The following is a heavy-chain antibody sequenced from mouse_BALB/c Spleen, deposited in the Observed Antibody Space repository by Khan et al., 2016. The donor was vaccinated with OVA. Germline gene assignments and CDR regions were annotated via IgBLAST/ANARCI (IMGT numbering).Heavy chain of an antibody. CDR2: INPHIGET. J-gene: IGHJ2*01. Sequence: EGQLQESGPELVKPGASVKISCKASGYSFTGYFMNWVKQSHGKSLEWIGRINPHIGETFYNPKFKDKAKLNADESSSTAHIELRSLASEDSAVYYCARIYYSDFDYWGQGTTLTVSS. CDR1: GYSFTGYF. V-gene: IGHV1-20*02. D-gene: IGHD2-12*01. CDR3: ARIYYSDFDY.